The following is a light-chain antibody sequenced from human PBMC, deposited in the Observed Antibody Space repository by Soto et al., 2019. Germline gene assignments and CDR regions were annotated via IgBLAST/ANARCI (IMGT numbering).Light chain of an antibody. V-gene: IGLV2-23*01. CDR2: EDS. CDR1: SSDVGSYNL. Sequence: QSALTQPASVSGSPGQSITISCTGTSSDVGSYNLVSWYQQLPGKAPQLMIYEDSERPSGVSDRFSGSKSGNTASLTISGLQAEDEAEYFCCAYAGTTVFYVFGTGTKLTVL. J-gene: IGLJ1*01. CDR3: CAYAGTTVFYV.